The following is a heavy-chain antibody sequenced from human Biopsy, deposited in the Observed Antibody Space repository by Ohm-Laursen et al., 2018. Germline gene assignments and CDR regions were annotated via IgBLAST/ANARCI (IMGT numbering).Heavy chain of an antibody. V-gene: IGHV1-69*06. J-gene: IGHJ2*01. D-gene: IGHD3-22*01. CDR2: SIPLFNTA. Sequence: SSVKVSCKASGGTFTNHAVGWVRQAPGQGLEWVGSSIPLFNTANYADKFQGRVTLTADKSTTTAYMELSSLRSEDTAIYYCARFPLGAYDDSGSYRAVEHWYFDLWGRGTLVTVPS. CDR1: GGTFTNHA. CDR3: ARFPLGAYDDSGSYRAVEHWYFDL.